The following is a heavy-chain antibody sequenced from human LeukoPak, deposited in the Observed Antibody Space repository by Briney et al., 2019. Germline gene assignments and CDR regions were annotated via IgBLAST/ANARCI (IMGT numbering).Heavy chain of an antibody. CDR2: IWYDGSNK. J-gene: IGHJ4*02. V-gene: IGHV3-33*01. D-gene: IGHD2-21*01. CDR1: GFTFSSYG. CDR3: AREGPRGDSQFDY. Sequence: GGSLRLSCAASGFTFSSYGMHWVRQAPGKGLEWVALIWYDGSNKYYTDSVKGRLTISRDNSKNTLYLQMNSLRAEDTAIYYCAREGPRGDSQFDYWGQGTLVTVSS.